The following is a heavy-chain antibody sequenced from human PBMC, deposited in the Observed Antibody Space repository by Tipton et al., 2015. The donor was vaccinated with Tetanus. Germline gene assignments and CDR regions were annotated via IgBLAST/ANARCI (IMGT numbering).Heavy chain of an antibody. CDR1: GYMFSSHW. Sequence: QLVQSGAGVKQPGESLKISCKGSGYMFSSHWIGWVRQVPGKGLEWLGTIYPGDSYSTYSPSFEGQVTISIDKSISTAYLHWSSLKASDTAIYFCARLPKHYSASGSTWGQGTLVTVSS. J-gene: IGHJ5*02. V-gene: IGHV5-51*01. D-gene: IGHD3-10*01. CDR2: IYPGDSYS. CDR3: ARLPKHYSASGST.